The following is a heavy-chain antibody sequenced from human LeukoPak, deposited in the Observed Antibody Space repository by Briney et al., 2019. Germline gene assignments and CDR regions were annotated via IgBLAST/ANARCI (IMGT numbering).Heavy chain of an antibody. CDR3: ARGEISVSTITF. CDR2: IRGDGSLT. D-gene: IGHD5/OR15-5a*01. V-gene: IGHV3-74*01. CDR1: GFTFSSYW. J-gene: IGHJ4*02. Sequence: GGSLRLSCAASGFTFSSYWMTWVRQAPGKGLVWVSRIRGDGSLTNYAGSVKGRFTISRDNSKNTLFLQMNSLGPEDTGVYYCARGEISVSTITFWGQGTLVTVSS.